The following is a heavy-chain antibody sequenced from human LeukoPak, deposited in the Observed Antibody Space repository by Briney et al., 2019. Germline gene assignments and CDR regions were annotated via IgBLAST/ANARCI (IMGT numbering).Heavy chain of an antibody. V-gene: IGHV4-59*12. Sequence: SETLSLTCTVSGGSISSYYWSWIRQPPGKGLEWMGNIYDRGSTKYNPSLKSRVTISVDTSKNQFSLKLSSVTAADTAVYYCARVPSIAAAATAFDYWGQGTLVTVSS. CDR2: IYDRGST. CDR3: ARVPSIAAAATAFDY. J-gene: IGHJ4*02. D-gene: IGHD6-13*01. CDR1: GGSISSYY.